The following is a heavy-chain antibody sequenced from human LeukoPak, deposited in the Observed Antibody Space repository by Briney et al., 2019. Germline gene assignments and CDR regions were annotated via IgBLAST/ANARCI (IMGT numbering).Heavy chain of an antibody. J-gene: IGHJ6*03. CDR1: GGSISSYY. CDR3: ARDGGSDYYYYYMDV. Sequence: SETLSLTCTVAGGSISSYYWSWIRQPPGKGLEWIGYIYYSGSTNYSPSLKSRVTISVDTSKNQFSLKLSSVTAADTAVYYCARDGGSDYYYYYMDVWGKGTTVTVSS. V-gene: IGHV4-59*01. CDR2: IYYSGST. D-gene: IGHD2-15*01.